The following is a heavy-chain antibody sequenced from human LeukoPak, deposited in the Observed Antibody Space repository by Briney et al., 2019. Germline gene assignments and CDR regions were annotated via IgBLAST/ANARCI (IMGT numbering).Heavy chain of an antibody. V-gene: IGHV4-59*01. CDR1: GGSISSNY. Sequence: PSETLSLTCTVSGGSISSNYWSWIRQPPGKGLEWIGYIFYSGTTNYNPSLKSRVTISVDTSKNQFSLKLSFVTAADTAVYYCARVGSPVSYYYYMDVWGKGTTVTVSS. CDR2: IFYSGTT. CDR3: ARVGSPVSYYYYMDV. D-gene: IGHD2-8*01. J-gene: IGHJ6*03.